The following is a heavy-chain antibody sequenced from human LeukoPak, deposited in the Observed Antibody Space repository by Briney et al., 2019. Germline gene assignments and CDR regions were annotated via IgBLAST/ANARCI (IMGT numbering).Heavy chain of an antibody. CDR1: GGSISSSNW. CDR3: ARDRTYYYDSSGYS. D-gene: IGHD3-22*01. CDR2: IYHSGST. V-gene: IGHV4-4*02. J-gene: IGHJ4*02. Sequence: SETLSLTCAVSGGSISSSNWWSWVRQPPGKGLEWIGEIYHSGSTYYNPSLKSRVTISVDTSKNQFSLKLSSVTAADTAVYYCARDRTYYYDSSGYSWGQGTLVTVSS.